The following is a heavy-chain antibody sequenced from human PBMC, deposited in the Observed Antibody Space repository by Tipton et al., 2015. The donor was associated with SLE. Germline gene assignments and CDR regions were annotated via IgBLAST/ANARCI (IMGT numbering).Heavy chain of an antibody. J-gene: IGHJ4*02. Sequence: TLSLTCAVYRGSFSGYYWSWIRRPPGMGLEWIGEIHHRGTTNYNPSLKSRVTISVDKSKSQFSLKLSSVTAADTAVYYCAGGFYYGSGTFSDFEYWGQGTLATVSS. CDR1: RGSFSGYY. CDR3: AGGFYYGSGTFSDFEY. D-gene: IGHD3-10*01. CDR2: IHHRGTT. V-gene: IGHV4-34*01.